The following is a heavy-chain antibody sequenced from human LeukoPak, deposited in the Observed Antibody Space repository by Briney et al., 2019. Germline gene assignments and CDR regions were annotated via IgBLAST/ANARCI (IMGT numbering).Heavy chain of an antibody. Sequence: GRSLRLSCAASGFTFDDYAMHWVRQAPGKGLEWVSGISWNSGSIGYADSVKGRFTISRDNSKNTLYLQMNSLRAEDTAVYYCARTLVVVMYYGMDVWGQGTTVTVSS. V-gene: IGHV3-9*01. CDR1: GFTFDDYA. D-gene: IGHD3-22*01. J-gene: IGHJ6*02. CDR2: ISWNSGSI. CDR3: ARTLVVVMYYGMDV.